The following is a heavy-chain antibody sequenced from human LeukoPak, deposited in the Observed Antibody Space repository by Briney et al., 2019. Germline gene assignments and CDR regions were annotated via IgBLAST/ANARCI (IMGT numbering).Heavy chain of an antibody. CDR1: GFTFSSYS. CDR2: ISSSSSPI. Sequence: TGGSLRLSCAASGFTFSSYSMNWVRQAPGKGLEWASYISSSSSPIYYADSVKGRFTISRDNAKNSLYLQMNSLRAEDTAVYYCARSGYCTSTSCLNGRGAFDIWGQGTMVTVSS. CDR3: ARSGYCTSTSCLNGRGAFDI. D-gene: IGHD2-2*01. V-gene: IGHV3-48*04. J-gene: IGHJ3*02.